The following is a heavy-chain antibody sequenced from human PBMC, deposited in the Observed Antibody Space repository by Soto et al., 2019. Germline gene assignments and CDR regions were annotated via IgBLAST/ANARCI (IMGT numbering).Heavy chain of an antibody. D-gene: IGHD3-9*01. CDR2: ISGSVGST. V-gene: IGHV3-23*01. CDR1: GFTFSSHA. CDR3: AKNVLRYSYGMDV. Sequence: PGGSLRLSCAASGFTFSSHAMSWVRQAPGKGLDWVSAISGSVGSTYYADSVKGRFTISRDNSKNTLYLQMNSLRAEDTAVYYGAKNVLRYSYGMDVWGQGTTVTVS. J-gene: IGHJ6*02.